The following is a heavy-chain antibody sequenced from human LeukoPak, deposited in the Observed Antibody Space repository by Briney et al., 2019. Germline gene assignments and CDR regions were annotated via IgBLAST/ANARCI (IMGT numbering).Heavy chain of an antibody. D-gene: IGHD1-26*01. Sequence: SETLSLTCTVSGGSISSYYWGWIRQPPGKGLEWIGYIYTSGSTNYNPSLKSRVTISVDTSKNQFSLKLSSVTAADTAVYYCARRGGSYGDYYFDYWGQGTLVTVPS. CDR2: IYTSGST. V-gene: IGHV4-4*09. J-gene: IGHJ4*02. CDR1: GGSISSYY. CDR3: ARRGGSYGDYYFDY.